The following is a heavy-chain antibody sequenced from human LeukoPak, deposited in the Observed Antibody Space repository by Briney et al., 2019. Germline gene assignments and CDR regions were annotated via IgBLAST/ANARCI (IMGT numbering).Heavy chain of an antibody. CDR1: GDSINTYY. CDR3: ARESAWTGFFGI. Sequence: SETLSLTCTVSGDSINTYYWNWLRQPPGKRLEWIGYIFDNGRTSYNPSLKSRVAISADTSKNQFSLRLSSVTAADTAVYYCARESAWTGFFGIWGQGTLVTVSS. CDR2: IFDNGRT. J-gene: IGHJ4*02. V-gene: IGHV4-59*01. D-gene: IGHD3/OR15-3a*01.